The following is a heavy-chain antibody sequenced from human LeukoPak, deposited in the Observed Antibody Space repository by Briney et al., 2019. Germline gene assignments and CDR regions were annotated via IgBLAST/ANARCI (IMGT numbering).Heavy chain of an antibody. CDR3: ASDTSHTGGYYYREDAFDV. CDR2: MNPNSGNT. V-gene: IGHV1-8*02. Sequence: ASVKVSCKASGYIFTAYYIHWVRQAPGQGLEWMGWMNPNSGNTGYAQKFQGRVTMTRNTSISTAYMELNSLTSEDTAVYYCASDTSHTGGYYYREDAFDVWGQGTMVTVSS. CDR1: GYIFTAYY. D-gene: IGHD3-22*01. J-gene: IGHJ3*01.